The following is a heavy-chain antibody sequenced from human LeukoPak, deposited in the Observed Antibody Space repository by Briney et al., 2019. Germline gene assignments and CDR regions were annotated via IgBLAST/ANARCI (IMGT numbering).Heavy chain of an antibody. V-gene: IGHV3-23*01. J-gene: IGHJ4*02. D-gene: IGHD2-2*01. Sequence: GGSLRLPCAVSGFTLSSYAMSWVRQAPGKGLEWVSGIGGSGGSTYYADSVKGRFTISRDNSKNTLYLQMNSLRAEDTAVYYCAKDGRSTTPGYWGQGTLVTVSS. CDR3: AKDGRSTTPGY. CDR1: GFTLSSYA. CDR2: IGGSGGST.